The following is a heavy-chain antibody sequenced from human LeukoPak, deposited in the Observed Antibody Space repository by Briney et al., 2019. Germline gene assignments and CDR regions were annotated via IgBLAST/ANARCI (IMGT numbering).Heavy chain of an antibody. CDR3: ARGRGKQQLVRGNWFDP. Sequence: ASVKVSCKASGYTFTSYDINWVRQATGQGLEWMGWMNPNSGNTGYAQKFQGRVTITRNTSISTAYMELSSLRSADTAVYYYARGRGKQQLVRGNWFDPWGQGTLVTVSS. CDR1: GYTFTSYD. D-gene: IGHD6-13*01. J-gene: IGHJ5*02. CDR2: MNPNSGNT. V-gene: IGHV1-8*01.